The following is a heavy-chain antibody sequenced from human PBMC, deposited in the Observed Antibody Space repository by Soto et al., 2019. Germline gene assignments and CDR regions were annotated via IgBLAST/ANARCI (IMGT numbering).Heavy chain of an antibody. Sequence: QVQLVQSGAEEKKPGASVKVSCKASGYTFTSYAMPWVRQAPGQRLEWMGWINAGNGNTKYSQRFQGRVPITRDTSARKADMELGSLRSEDTALYYCAGFPSYSSGWTGYYWGQGTLVTVSS. CDR2: INAGNGNT. D-gene: IGHD6-19*01. CDR3: AGFPSYSSGWTGYY. J-gene: IGHJ4*02. CDR1: GYTFTSYA. V-gene: IGHV1-3*05.